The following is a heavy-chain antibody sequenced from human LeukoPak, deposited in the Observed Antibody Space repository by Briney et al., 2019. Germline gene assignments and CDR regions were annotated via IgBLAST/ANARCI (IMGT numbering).Heavy chain of an antibody. V-gene: IGHV4-38-2*01. CDR3: ARGGLITMIVVVITPFDY. D-gene: IGHD3-22*01. CDR1: NYSISSGYY. J-gene: IGHJ4*02. Sequence: NTSETLSLTCAVSNYSISSGYYWGWIRQPPGKGLEWIGSIYQSGSTYYNPSLKSRVTISVDTSKNQFSLKLTSVTAADTAVYYCARGGLITMIVVVITPFDYWGQGTLVTVSS. CDR2: IYQSGST.